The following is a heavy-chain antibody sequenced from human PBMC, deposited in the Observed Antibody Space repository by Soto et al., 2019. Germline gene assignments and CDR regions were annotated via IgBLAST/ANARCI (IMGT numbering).Heavy chain of an antibody. CDR1: GYTFTSYG. V-gene: IGHV1-18*01. D-gene: IGHD3-3*01. CDR2: ISAYNGNT. J-gene: IGHJ5*02. Sequence: ASVKVSCKASGYTFTSYGISWVRQAPGQGLEWMGWISAYNGNTNYAQKLQGRVTMTTDTSTSTAYMELRSLRSDDTAVYYCARDRNYDFWSGSFRWFDPWGQGTLVTVS. CDR3: ARDRNYDFWSGSFRWFDP.